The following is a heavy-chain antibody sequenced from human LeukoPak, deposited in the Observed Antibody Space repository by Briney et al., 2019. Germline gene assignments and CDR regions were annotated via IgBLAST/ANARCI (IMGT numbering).Heavy chain of an antibody. D-gene: IGHD3-10*01. J-gene: IGHJ5*02. CDR3: AKTYGSGSYYDNWFDP. Sequence: GGSLRLSCAASGFTFSSYAMSWVRQAPGKGLEWVSAISGSGGSTYYADSVKGRFTISRDNSKNTLYLQMNSLRAEDTAVCYCAKTYGSGSYYDNWFDPWGQGTLVTVSS. CDR2: ISGSGGST. V-gene: IGHV3-23*01. CDR1: GFTFSSYA.